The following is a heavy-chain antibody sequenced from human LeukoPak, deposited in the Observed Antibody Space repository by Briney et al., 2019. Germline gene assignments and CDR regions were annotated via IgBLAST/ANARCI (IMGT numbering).Heavy chain of an antibody. CDR1: GLNFAIYS. J-gene: IGHJ5*01. V-gene: IGHV3-21*01. Sequence: GGSLRLSCAVSGLNFAIYSMSWVRQAPGKGLEWVASMGSSGSHIYYADSVKGRFTISRDNAQNSLYLQLNSLGAEDTAVYFCARTGGYCTTNCRGMGNRFESWGQGALVAVSS. CDR2: MGSSGSHI. D-gene: IGHD2-8*01. CDR3: ARTGGYCTTNCRGMGNRFES.